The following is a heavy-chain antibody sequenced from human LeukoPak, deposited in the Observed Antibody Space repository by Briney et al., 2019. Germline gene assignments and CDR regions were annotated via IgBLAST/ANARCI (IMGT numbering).Heavy chain of an antibody. CDR2: IYPGDSDT. V-gene: IGHV5-51*01. CDR3: ARHRAIGVRGVPWVGPNWFDP. D-gene: IGHD3-10*01. J-gene: IGHJ5*02. Sequence: GESLKISCKGSGYSITSYWIGWVRQMPGKGLEWMGIIYPGDSDTRYSPSFQDQVTISADKSISTAYLQWSSLKASGTAMYYCARHRAIGVRGVPWVGPNWFDPWGQGTLVTVSS. CDR1: GYSITSYW.